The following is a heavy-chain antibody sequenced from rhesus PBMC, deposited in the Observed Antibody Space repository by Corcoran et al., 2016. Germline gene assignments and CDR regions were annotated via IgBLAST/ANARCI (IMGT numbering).Heavy chain of an antibody. CDR2: VDPEASEA. J-gene: IGHJ4*01. V-gene: IGHV1-111*02. CDR3: ATQGISGWYPYFDY. CDR1: GYTFTDYY. Sequence: EVQLVQSGAEVKKPGASVKISCKASGYTFTDYYLHWVRQAPGKGLGWMGRVDPEASEAIHAQKFQDRVTITADTSTDTAYMELSSLRSEDTAVYYCATQGISGWYPYFDYWGQGVLVTVSS. D-gene: IGHD6-31*01.